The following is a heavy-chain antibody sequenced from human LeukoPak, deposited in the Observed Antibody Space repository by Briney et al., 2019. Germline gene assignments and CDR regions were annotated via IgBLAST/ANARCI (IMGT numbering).Heavy chain of an antibody. D-gene: IGHD1-1*01. J-gene: IGHJ4*02. Sequence: PSETLSLTCTVSGDSISTYYWSWIRQPAGKGLEWIGRIYGSGTTKYNPSLKSRVTMSVDTSKNQLSLKGPSLSAADTAVYYCAREVNIQLGRQFDYWGQGTLVTVSS. CDR1: GDSISTYY. CDR2: IYGSGTT. V-gene: IGHV4-4*07. CDR3: AREVNIQLGRQFDY.